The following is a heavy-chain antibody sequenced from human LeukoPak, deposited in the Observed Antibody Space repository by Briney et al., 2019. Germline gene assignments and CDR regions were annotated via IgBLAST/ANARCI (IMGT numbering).Heavy chain of an antibody. CDR3: AKETTLGYVYNCNFDY. V-gene: IGHV3-30*18. Sequence: GSLRLSCAASGFPFSSYGMHWVRQAPGKGLEWVAVISYRGSDEHYADSVKGRFTISRDNSKNTLYLQMNSLRAEDTAVYYCAKETTLGYVYNCNFDYWGQGTLVTVSS. D-gene: IGHD5-24*01. J-gene: IGHJ4*02. CDR1: GFPFSSYG. CDR2: ISYRGSDE.